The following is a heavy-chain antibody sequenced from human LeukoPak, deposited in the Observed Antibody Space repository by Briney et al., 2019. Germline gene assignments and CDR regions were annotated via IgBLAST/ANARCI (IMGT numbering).Heavy chain of an antibody. CDR3: AKDGGYSSSWYLGGAFDI. V-gene: IGHV3-30*02. J-gene: IGHJ3*02. Sequence: PGGSLRLSCAASGFTFSSYGMHWVRQAPGKGLEWVAFIRYDGSNKYYADSVKGRFTISRDNSKNTLYLQMNSLRAEDTAVYYCAKDGGYSSSWYLGGAFDIWGQGTMVTVSS. CDR2: IRYDGSNK. CDR1: GFTFSSYG. D-gene: IGHD6-13*01.